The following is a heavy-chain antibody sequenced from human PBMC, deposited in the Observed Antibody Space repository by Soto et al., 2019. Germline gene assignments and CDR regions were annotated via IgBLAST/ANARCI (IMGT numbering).Heavy chain of an antibody. D-gene: IGHD3-16*01. Sequence: EVQLVESGGGLVKPGGSLRLSCAASGITLSNAWMTWVRQAPGKGLEWVGRIKSKADGSTTEYGSPVKDRFIISRDDSENTLDLQMHSLKTEDTAVYYCAPPRPGSHGYGYWGQGTLVTVSS. CDR1: GITLSNAW. V-gene: IGHV3-15*01. CDR2: IKSKADGSTT. J-gene: IGHJ4*02. CDR3: APPRPGSHGYGY.